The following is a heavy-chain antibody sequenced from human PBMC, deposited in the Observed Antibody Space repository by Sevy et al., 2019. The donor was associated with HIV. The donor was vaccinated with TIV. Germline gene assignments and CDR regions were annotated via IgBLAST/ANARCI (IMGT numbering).Heavy chain of an antibody. D-gene: IGHD6-13*01. J-gene: IGHJ6*02. Sequence: GGSLRLSCAASGFTFSSYGMHWVRQAPGKGLEWVAVIWYDGSNKYYADSVKGRFTISRDNSKNTLYLQMNSLRAEDTAVYYCAGDGGRQQLVLTVPMDVWGQGTTVTVSS. CDR2: IWYDGSNK. V-gene: IGHV3-33*01. CDR3: AGDGGRQQLVLTVPMDV. CDR1: GFTFSSYG.